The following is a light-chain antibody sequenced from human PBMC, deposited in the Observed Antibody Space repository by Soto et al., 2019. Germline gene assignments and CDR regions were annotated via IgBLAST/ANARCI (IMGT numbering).Light chain of an antibody. CDR1: QSISRN. CDR3: QQYKNWLTWT. V-gene: IGKV3-15*01. Sequence: EIVITQSPDTLSVSPGERATLSCRASQSISRNLAWYQQKPGQAPRLLIYGASTRATGIPARFSGSGSGTEFTLTISSLQSEDFEVYYCQQYKNWLTWTFGQGTKVKIK. J-gene: IGKJ1*01. CDR2: GAS.